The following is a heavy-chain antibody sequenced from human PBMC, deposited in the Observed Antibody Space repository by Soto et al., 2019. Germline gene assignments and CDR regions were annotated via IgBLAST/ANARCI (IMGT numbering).Heavy chain of an antibody. CDR3: TRREWLVRGRGNDY. CDR1: GFTFSGSA. Sequence: GSLRLSCAASGFTFSGSAMHWVRQASGKGLEWVGRIRSKANSYATAYAASVKGRFTISRDDSKNTAYLQMNSLKTEDTAVYYCTRREWLVRGRGNDYWGQGTLVTVSS. CDR2: IRSKANSYAT. V-gene: IGHV3-73*01. D-gene: IGHD6-19*01. J-gene: IGHJ4*02.